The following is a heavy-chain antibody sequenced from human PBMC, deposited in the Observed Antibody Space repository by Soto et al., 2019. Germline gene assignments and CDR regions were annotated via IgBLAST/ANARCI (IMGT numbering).Heavy chain of an antibody. CDR3: AKLTNPGNYVRAY. CDR1: GYSFTSYW. CDR2: IYPGDSDT. D-gene: IGHD3-10*02. Sequence: GASLKISYNGSGYSFTSYWIGWVRQMPGKGLEWMGTIYPGDSDTRYSPYFQGQVTISADKSISTAYLQWSSLKASDTAMYYCAKLTNPGNYVRAYWGQGTLVTVSS. V-gene: IGHV5-51*01. J-gene: IGHJ4*02.